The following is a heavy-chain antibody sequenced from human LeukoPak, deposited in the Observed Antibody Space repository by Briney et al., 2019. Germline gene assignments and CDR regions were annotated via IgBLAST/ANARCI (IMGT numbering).Heavy chain of an antibody. J-gene: IGHJ4*02. D-gene: IGHD2-8*01. Sequence: SETLSLTCTDSGGSISSSSYYWGWIRQPPGKGLEWIGSIYYSGSTYYNPSLKSRVTISVDTSKNQFSLKLSSVTAADTAVYYCARRDGPFDYWGQGTLVTVSS. CDR2: IYYSGST. CDR1: GGSISSSSYY. CDR3: ARRDGPFDY. V-gene: IGHV4-39*01.